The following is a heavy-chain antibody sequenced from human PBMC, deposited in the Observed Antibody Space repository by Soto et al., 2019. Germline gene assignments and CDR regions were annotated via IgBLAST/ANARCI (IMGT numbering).Heavy chain of an antibody. D-gene: IGHD6-13*01. J-gene: IGHJ5*02. CDR1: GGSISSGGYY. CDR2: IYYSGRT. CDR3: ARVFSDSSSFFDP. V-gene: IGHV4-31*03. Sequence: QVQLQESGPGLVKPSQTLSLTCTVSGGSISSGGYYWSWIRQHPGKGLEWIGYIYYSGRTNYNPSLKSRVTISVDTSKNQFSLKLNSVTAADTAVYYCARVFSDSSSFFDPWGQGTLVIVSS.